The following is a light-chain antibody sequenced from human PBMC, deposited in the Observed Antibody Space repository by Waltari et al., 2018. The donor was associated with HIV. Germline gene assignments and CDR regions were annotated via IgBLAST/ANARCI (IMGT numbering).Light chain of an antibody. V-gene: IGLV2-8*01. J-gene: IGLJ2*01. Sequence: QSALTQPPSASGSPGQSVPIPCTGTSSDVGAYNYVSWFQQHPGKAPKLMIYDVTKRPSGVPDRFSGSKSGNTASLTVSGLQAEDEADYYCASHAGSKDVFGGGTRLTVL. CDR3: ASHAGSKDV. CDR2: DVT. CDR1: SSDVGAYNY.